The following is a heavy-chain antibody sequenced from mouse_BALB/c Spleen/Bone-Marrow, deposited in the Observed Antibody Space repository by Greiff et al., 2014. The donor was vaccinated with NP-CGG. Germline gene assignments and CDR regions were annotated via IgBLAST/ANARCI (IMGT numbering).Heavy chain of an antibody. V-gene: IGHV5-6-3*01. Sequence: EVKLQESGGGLVQPGGSLKLSCVASGFTFSSYGMSWVRQTPDKRLELVATINNNGGSTYYPDSVKGQFTISRDNAKNTLYPQMSSLKSEDTAMYYCARVYGWYFDVWGAGTTVTVSS. J-gene: IGHJ1*01. CDR3: ARVYGWYFDV. D-gene: IGHD1-1*01. CDR2: INNNGGST. CDR1: GFTFSSYG.